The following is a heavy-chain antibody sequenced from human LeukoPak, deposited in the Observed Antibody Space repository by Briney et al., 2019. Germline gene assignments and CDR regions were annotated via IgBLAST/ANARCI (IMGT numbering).Heavy chain of an antibody. CDR1: GFIFTGQY. J-gene: IGHJ4*02. CDR3: ARGVGLTTLTPNDY. CDR2: INPNSGDT. D-gene: IGHD4-11*01. V-gene: IGHV1-2*02. Sequence: ASVKVSCKASGFIFTGQYIHWVRQAPGQGLECMGWINPNSGDTNYAQKYQGRVTMTRDTSISTAYMELSRLTFDDTAVYYCARGVGLTTLTPNDYWGQGTLVTVSS.